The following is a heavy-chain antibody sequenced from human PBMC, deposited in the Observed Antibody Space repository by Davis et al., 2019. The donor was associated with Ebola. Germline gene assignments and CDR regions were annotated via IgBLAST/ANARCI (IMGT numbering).Heavy chain of an antibody. D-gene: IGHD5-18*01. Sequence: ASVKVSCKAPGYTFTSYAMNWVRQAPGQGLEWMGWINTNTGNPTYAQGFTGRFVFSLDTSVSTAYLQISSLKAEDTAVYYCARCEENPDTTMVSCFDYWGQGTLVTVSS. CDR3: ARCEENPDTTMVSCFDY. CDR2: INTNTGNP. CDR1: GYTFTSYA. J-gene: IGHJ4*02. V-gene: IGHV7-4-1*02.